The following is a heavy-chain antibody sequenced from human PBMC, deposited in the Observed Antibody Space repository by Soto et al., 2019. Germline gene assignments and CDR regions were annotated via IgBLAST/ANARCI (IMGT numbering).Heavy chain of an antibody. J-gene: IGHJ4*02. CDR1: GFVSSNYN. Sequence: QAHLVQSGAEVKMPGDSVQVSCKASGFVSSNYNFHWVRQAPGQSLEWMGRINAGNGNTQYSQNFQGRVTFTSDASESTAFMELTNLRVEDRAMYYCASDYGSNWRLWGQGTLVSVSS. CDR3: ASDYGSNWRL. V-gene: IGHV1-3*01. D-gene: IGHD6-19*01. CDR2: INAGNGNT.